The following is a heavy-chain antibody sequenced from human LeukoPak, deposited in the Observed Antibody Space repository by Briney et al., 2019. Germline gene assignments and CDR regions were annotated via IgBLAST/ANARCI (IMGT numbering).Heavy chain of an antibody. CDR3: AKVGLGYYFDY. CDR1: GFTFSSYS. D-gene: IGHD3-16*01. J-gene: IGHJ4*02. Sequence: GGSLRLSCAASGFTFSSYSVNWVRQAPGKGLEWVSSISSSSSYIYYADSVKGRFTISRDNAKNSLYLQMNSLRADDTAVYYCAKVGLGYYFDYWGQGTLVTVSS. V-gene: IGHV3-21*01. CDR2: ISSSSSYI.